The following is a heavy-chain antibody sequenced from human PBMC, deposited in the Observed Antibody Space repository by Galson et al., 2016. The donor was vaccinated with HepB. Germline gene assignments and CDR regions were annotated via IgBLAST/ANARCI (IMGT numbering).Heavy chain of an antibody. D-gene: IGHD2-15*01. CDR1: GLTFSRCD. Sequence: SLRLSCAASGLTFSRCDMHWVRQATGKGLEWVSAIGTAGDTYYPGSVRGRITISRENAKNSLYLQMNRLTAGDTAVYYCARGKFDCSGGTCHYYGLDVWGKGITVTVSS. CDR2: IGTAGDT. J-gene: IGHJ6*04. V-gene: IGHV3-13*01. CDR3: ARGKFDCSGGTCHYYGLDV.